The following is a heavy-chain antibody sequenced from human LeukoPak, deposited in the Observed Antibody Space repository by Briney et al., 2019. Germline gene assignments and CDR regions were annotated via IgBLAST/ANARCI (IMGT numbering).Heavy chain of an antibody. CDR1: GFTFSSYS. CDR2: ISSSSSYI. J-gene: IGHJ3*02. Sequence: GGSLRLSCAASGFTFSSYSMNWVRQAPGRGLEWVSSISSSSSYIYYADSVKGRFTISRDNAKNSLYLQMNSLRAEDTAVYYCAKLGSGWYIDAFDIWGQGTMVTVSS. D-gene: IGHD6-19*01. CDR3: AKLGSGWYIDAFDI. V-gene: IGHV3-21*04.